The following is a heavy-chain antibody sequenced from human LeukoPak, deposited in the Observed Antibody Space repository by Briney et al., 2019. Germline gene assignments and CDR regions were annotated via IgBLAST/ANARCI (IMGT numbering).Heavy chain of an antibody. Sequence: GSSVKVSCKASGGTFSTYATSWVRQAPGQGLEWMGWIIPMFGKANYAQKSQGRVTITADESTSTAYMELSGLRSDDTAVYYCARGWLAETTVVTPYNYWGQGTLVTVSS. CDR2: IIPMFGKA. J-gene: IGHJ4*02. V-gene: IGHV1-69*01. D-gene: IGHD4-23*01. CDR1: GGTFSTYA. CDR3: ARGWLAETTVVTPYNY.